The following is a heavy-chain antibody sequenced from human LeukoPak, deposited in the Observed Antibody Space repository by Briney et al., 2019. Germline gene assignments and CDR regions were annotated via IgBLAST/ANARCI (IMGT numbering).Heavy chain of an antibody. CDR3: AKDPAPSRH. Sequence: GGSLRLSCAASGLTFTRYWMSWVRQAPGKGLEWVSAISGSGGSTYYADSVKGRFTISRDNSKNTLYLQMNSLRAEDTAVYYCAKDPAPSRHWGQGTLVTVSS. J-gene: IGHJ4*02. CDR1: GLTFTRYW. V-gene: IGHV3-23*01. CDR2: ISGSGGST.